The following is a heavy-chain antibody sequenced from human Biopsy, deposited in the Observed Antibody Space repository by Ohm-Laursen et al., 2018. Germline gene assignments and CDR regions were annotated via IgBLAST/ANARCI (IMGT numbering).Heavy chain of an antibody. J-gene: IGHJ2*01. D-gene: IGHD4-23*01. V-gene: IGHV4-31*01. Sequence: PSQTLSLTCTVSGGSVSSGGFYWSWIRQHPGKGLEWIGYIYYSGTTYYNPSLKSLVTISVDTSKNQFSLKLNSVTAADTAVYYCARRPYGGTRYWYFDLWGRGTLATVSS. CDR2: IYYSGTT. CDR3: ARRPYGGTRYWYFDL. CDR1: GGSVSSGGFY.